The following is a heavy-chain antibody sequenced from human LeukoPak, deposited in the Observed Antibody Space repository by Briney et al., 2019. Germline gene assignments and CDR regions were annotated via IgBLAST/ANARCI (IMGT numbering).Heavy chain of an antibody. V-gene: IGHV4-59*08. D-gene: IGHD6-13*01. J-gene: IGHJ6*02. Sequence: SSETLSLTCTVSGGSISSYYWSWMRQPPGKGLEWIGYIYYSGSTNYNPSLKSRVTISVDTSKNQFSLKLSSVTAADTAVYYCARRQGNFWYEQYYYYGMDVWGQGTTVTVSS. CDR2: IYYSGST. CDR3: ARRQGNFWYEQYYYYGMDV. CDR1: GGSISSYY.